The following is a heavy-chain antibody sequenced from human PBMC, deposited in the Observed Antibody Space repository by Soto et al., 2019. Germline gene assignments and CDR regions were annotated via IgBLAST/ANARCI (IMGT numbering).Heavy chain of an antibody. CDR1: GASFSGSDW. CDR2: IFHTGTT. D-gene: IGHD6-6*01. J-gene: IGHJ4*02. V-gene: IGHV4-4*02. Sequence: PSETLSLTCSVSGASFSGSDWWGWVRQPPGKGLEWIGKIFHTGTTLYNPSLESRLTISVDKSKNHFSLSLTSVTASDTAMYYCARSSLFDYWGQGTPVTVSS. CDR3: ARSSLFDY.